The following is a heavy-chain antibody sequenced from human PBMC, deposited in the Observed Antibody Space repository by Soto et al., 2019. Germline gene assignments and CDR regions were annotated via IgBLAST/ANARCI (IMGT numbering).Heavy chain of an antibody. D-gene: IGHD1-7*01. CDR2: ISSSGSST. CDR1: GFTFRSHA. CDR3: GERGTTPANYYDY. V-gene: IGHV3-23*01. J-gene: IGHJ4*02. Sequence: EVQLLESGGGLVQPGGSLRLSCAASGFTFRSHAMSWVRQSPGKGLEWVSAISSSGSSTYYADSVKGRFTISRVDSKDTVYLQMNSLTVEDTAVYYCGERGTTPANYYDYWGQGTLVTVSS.